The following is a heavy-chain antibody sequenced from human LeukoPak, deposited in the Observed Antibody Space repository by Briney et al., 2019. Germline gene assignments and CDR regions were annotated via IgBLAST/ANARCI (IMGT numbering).Heavy chain of an antibody. CDR1: GFTFSRYA. V-gene: IGHV3-30*04. Sequence: GGSLRLSCAAPGFTFSRYAMHWVRQAPGKGLEWVADISHDGSKKFYADSVKGRFTISRDTSNNTVYLQMNSLRVEDTAVYHCARRLRLDYWGQGTLVTVSS. CDR2: ISHDGSKK. D-gene: IGHD4-17*01. CDR3: ARRLRLDY. J-gene: IGHJ4*02.